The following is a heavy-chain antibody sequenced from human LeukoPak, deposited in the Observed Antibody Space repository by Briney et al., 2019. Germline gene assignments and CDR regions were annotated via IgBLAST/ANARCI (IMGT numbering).Heavy chain of an antibody. D-gene: IGHD6-6*01. V-gene: IGHV4-4*07. Sequence: SETLSLTCTVSGGSISSYYWSWIRQPAGKGLEWIGRIYNSGSTNYNPSLKSRVTMSVDTSKSQFSLKLSSVTAADTAVYYCARKGRQYSSSVEDYWGQGTLVTVSS. CDR3: ARKGRQYSSSVEDY. J-gene: IGHJ4*02. CDR2: IYNSGST. CDR1: GGSISSYY.